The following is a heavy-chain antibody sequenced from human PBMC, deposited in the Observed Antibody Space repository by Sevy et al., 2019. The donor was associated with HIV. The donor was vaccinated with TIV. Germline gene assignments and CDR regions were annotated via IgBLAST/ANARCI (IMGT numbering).Heavy chain of an antibody. CDR2: IYYSGRT. D-gene: IGHD3-3*01. CDR3: ARMKFWNCYFDY. Sequence: SETLSLTCSVSGGSISNADYYWSWIRQPPGKGLEWIGYIYYSGRTYYNPSLKSRISISVDTSRNQFSLSLDSVTAADTAVYYCARMKFWNCYFDYWGQGTLVTVSS. V-gene: IGHV4-30-4*01. J-gene: IGHJ4*02. CDR1: GGSISNADYY.